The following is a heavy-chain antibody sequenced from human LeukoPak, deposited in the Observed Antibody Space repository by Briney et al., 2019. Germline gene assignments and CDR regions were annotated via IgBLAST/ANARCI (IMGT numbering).Heavy chain of an antibody. CDR2: INTAGDT. CDR1: GFTFSSYD. V-gene: IGHV3-13*01. D-gene: IGHD6-19*01. Sequence: GGSLRLSCAASGFTFSSYDMLWVRQATGEGLXWVSAINTAGDTFYSGSVKGRFTISRENAKNSFYLQMNSLRAGDTAVYYCTRAPPGSGWLVDNWGQGTQVTVSS. J-gene: IGHJ4*02. CDR3: TRAPPGSGWLVDN.